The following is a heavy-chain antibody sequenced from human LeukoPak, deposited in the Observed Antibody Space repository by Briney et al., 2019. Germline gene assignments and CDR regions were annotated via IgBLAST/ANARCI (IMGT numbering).Heavy chain of an antibody. CDR3: ARATDTAIPGEFDY. Sequence: AAVTVSCKASGYTFTSYGISWVRQAPGQGLEWVGWISAYNGNTNYAQKLQGRVTMTTDTSTSTAYMELRSLRSDDTAVYYCARATDTAIPGEFDYWGQGTLVTVSS. J-gene: IGHJ4*02. V-gene: IGHV1-18*01. CDR2: ISAYNGNT. D-gene: IGHD5-18*01. CDR1: GYTFTSYG.